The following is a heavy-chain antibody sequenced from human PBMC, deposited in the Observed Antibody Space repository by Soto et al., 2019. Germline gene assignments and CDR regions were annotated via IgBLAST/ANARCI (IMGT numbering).Heavy chain of an antibody. CDR3: AKTTVPSYYYGMDV. V-gene: IGHV4-31*03. CDR2: IYYSWST. CDR1: GGSISSGGYY. J-gene: IGHJ6*02. D-gene: IGHD4-17*01. Sequence: SETLSLTCTVSGGSISSGGYYWGWIRQHPGKGLEWIGYIYYSWSTYYNPSLKSRVTISVDTSKNQFSLKLSSVTAADTAVYYCAKTTVPSYYYGMDVWGQGTTVTVS.